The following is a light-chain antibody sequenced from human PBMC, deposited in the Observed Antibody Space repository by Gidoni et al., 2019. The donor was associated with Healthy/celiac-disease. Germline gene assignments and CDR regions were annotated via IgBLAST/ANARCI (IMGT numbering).Light chain of an antibody. J-gene: IGLJ3*02. Sequence: SVLPPPPSAQVAPGQTARITCGGNNIGSKSVHWYQQKPGQAPVLVVYDDSDRPSGIPERFSGSNSGNTATLTISRVEAGDEADYYCQVWDSSSDHWVFGGGTKLTVL. CDR1: NIGSKS. CDR2: DDS. CDR3: QVWDSSSDHWV. V-gene: IGLV3-21*02.